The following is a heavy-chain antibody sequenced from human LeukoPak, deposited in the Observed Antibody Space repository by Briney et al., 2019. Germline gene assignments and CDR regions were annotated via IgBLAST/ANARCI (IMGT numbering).Heavy chain of an antibody. Sequence: SETLSLTCAVYGGSFSGYYWSWIRQPPGKGLEWIGEINHSGSTNYNPSLKSRVTISVDTSKNQFSLKLSSVTAADTAVYYCARGSGTAMVTFDYWGQGTLVTVSS. J-gene: IGHJ4*02. CDR1: GGSFSGYY. CDR2: INHSGST. V-gene: IGHV4-34*01. CDR3: ARGSGTAMVTFDY. D-gene: IGHD5-18*01.